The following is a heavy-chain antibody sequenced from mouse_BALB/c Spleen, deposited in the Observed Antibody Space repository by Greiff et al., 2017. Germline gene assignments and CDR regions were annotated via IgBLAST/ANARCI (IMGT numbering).Heavy chain of an antibody. CDR2: INSDGGST. J-gene: IGHJ3*01. Sequence: EVKVVESGGGLVQPGESLKLSCESNEYEFPSHDMSWVRKTPEKRLELVAAINSDGGSTYYPDTMERRFIISRDNTKKTLYLQMSSLRSEDTALYYCARQERDYAGFAYWGQGTLVTVSA. D-gene: IGHD2-4*01. CDR1: EYEFPSHD. CDR3: ARQERDYAGFAY. V-gene: IGHV5-2*01.